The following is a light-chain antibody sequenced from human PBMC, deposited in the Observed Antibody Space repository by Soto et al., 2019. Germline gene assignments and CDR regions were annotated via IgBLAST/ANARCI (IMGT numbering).Light chain of an antibody. J-gene: IGKJ1*01. CDR3: QQYGSSPT. V-gene: IGKV3-11*01. Sequence: EVVLTQSPATLSLSPGESATLSCRASQNVGNNLAWYQQRPGQAPRLLIYSVSDRATGIPARFSGRQSGTDFTLTISSLEPEDFAVYYCQQYGSSPTFGQGTTVEIK. CDR2: SVS. CDR1: QNVGNN.